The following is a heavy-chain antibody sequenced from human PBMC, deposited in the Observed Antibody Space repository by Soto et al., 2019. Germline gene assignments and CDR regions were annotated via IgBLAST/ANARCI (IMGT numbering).Heavy chain of an antibody. CDR3: VRDRRIYYSDPHDESVASEYEV. Sequence: QVQLIQSEAEVKKPGSSVRVSCTASGGIFGSHGFSWVRQAPGQRLEWVGGFIPIFRTLTYTEKFQARVRIAADESTNTVYLALSSLTSEDTAVYSCVRDRRIYYSDPHDESVASEYEVWGQGTMVSVSS. CDR1: GGIFGSHG. V-gene: IGHV1-69*01. CDR2: FIPIFRTL. J-gene: IGHJ3*01. D-gene: IGHD3-22*01.